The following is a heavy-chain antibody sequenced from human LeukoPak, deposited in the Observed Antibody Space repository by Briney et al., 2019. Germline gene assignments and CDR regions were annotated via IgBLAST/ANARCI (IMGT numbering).Heavy chain of an antibody. J-gene: IGHJ4*02. CDR1: GGSFSGYY. CDR2: INHSGST. Sequence: PSETLSLTCAVYGGSFSGYYWSWIRQPPGKGREWIREINHSGSTNYNPSLKSRVTISVDTSKNQFSLKLSSVTAADTAVYYCARGRIHGGTNWGQGTLVTVSS. V-gene: IGHV4-34*01. D-gene: IGHD5-18*01. CDR3: ARGRIHGGTN.